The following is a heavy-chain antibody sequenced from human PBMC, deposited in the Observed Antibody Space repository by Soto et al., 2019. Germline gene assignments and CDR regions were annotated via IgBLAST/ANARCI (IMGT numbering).Heavy chain of an antibody. CDR3: AKASNLFYY. V-gene: IGHV3-23*01. CDR2: ISGSGGST. Sequence: EVKLLESGGGFVQPGGSLRLSCAASGFTFSSYAMSWVRQAPGKGLEWVSAISGSGGSTYYADSVKGLFTISRDNSKHTLYLKMNSLRAEATAGYYGAKASNLFYYWGQGTLVTVAS. CDR1: GFTFSSYA. J-gene: IGHJ4*02.